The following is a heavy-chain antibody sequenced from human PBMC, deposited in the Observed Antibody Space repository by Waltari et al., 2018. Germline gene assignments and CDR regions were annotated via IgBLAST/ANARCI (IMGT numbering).Heavy chain of an antibody. Sequence: QVQLQQWGAGLLKPSETLSLTCAVYGGSFSGYYWSWIRQPPGKGLEWIGEINHSGRTNCNPALKSGVTIAVDTAKNQCARKLSSVTAADTAVYYGARGDRDYVWGSYRTAWFDPWGQGTLVTVSS. V-gene: IGHV4-34*01. CDR2: INHSGRT. D-gene: IGHD3-16*02. CDR1: GGSFSGYY. CDR3: ARGDRDYVWGSYRTAWFDP. J-gene: IGHJ5*02.